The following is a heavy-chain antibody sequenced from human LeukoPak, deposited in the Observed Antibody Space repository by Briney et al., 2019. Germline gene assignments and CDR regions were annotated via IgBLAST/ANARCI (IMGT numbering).Heavy chain of an antibody. V-gene: IGHV1-24*01. CDR1: GYTLTELS. Sequence: ASVKVSCKVSGYTLTELSMHWVRQAPGKGLERMGGFDPEDGETIYAQKFQGRVTMTEDTSTDTAYMELSSLRSEDTAVYYCATGFGYSGSYYFDYWGQGTLVTVSS. CDR3: ATGFGYSGSYYFDY. D-gene: IGHD1-26*01. CDR2: FDPEDGET. J-gene: IGHJ4*02.